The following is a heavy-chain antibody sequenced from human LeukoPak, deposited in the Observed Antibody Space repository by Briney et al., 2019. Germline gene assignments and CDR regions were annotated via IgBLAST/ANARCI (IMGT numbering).Heavy chain of an antibody. CDR1: GGSFSGYY. D-gene: IGHD6-25*01. CDR3: ARDRGSSVVFDY. Sequence: SETLSLTCAVYGGSFSGYYWSWIRQPPGKGLEWIGYIYYSGSTNYNPSLKSRVTISVDTSKNQFSLKLSSVTAADTAVYYCARDRGSSVVFDYWGQGTLVTVSS. CDR2: IYYSGST. J-gene: IGHJ4*02. V-gene: IGHV4-59*01.